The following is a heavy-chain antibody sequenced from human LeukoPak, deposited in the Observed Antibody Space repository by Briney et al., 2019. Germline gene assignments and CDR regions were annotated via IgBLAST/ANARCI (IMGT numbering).Heavy chain of an antibody. D-gene: IGHD5-18*01. V-gene: IGHV3-73*01. J-gene: IGHJ6*03. CDR2: IRSKANSYAT. Sequence: GGSLRLSCAASGFTFNVFAMHWVRQASGKGLEWVGRIRSKANSYATTYGAWVNGRFTISRDDSQNMVYLQMNSLQTDDTAVYYCTRYSHYYSYYMDVWGKGTRVTVSS. CDR3: TRYSHYYSYYMDV. CDR1: GFTFNVFA.